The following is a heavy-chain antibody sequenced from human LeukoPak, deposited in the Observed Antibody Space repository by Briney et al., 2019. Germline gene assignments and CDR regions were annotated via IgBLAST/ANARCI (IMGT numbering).Heavy chain of an antibody. D-gene: IGHD5-12*01. V-gene: IGHV3-23*01. CDR1: GLTFSSYA. Sequence: GGSLRLSCAASGLTFSSYAMSWVRQAPGKGLEWVSAISGSGGSTYYADSVKGRFTISRDNSKNTLYLQMNSLRAEDTAVYYCAILGLESGYVPYWGQGTLVTVSS. CDR2: ISGSGGST. CDR3: AILGLESGYVPY. J-gene: IGHJ4*02.